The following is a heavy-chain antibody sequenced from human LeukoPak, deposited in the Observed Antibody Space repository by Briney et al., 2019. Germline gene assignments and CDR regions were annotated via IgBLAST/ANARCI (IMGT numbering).Heavy chain of an antibody. CDR3: ARDRWFGELSGGFDY. CDR1: GFTYSSYW. CDR2: IKQDGSEK. Sequence: PGGSLRLXCAASGFTYSSYWMSWVRRAPGKGLESVANIKQDGSEKYYVDSVKGRFTISRDNAKNSLYLQMNSLRAEDTAVYYCARDRWFGELSGGFDYWGQGTLVTVSS. D-gene: IGHD3-10*01. J-gene: IGHJ4*02. V-gene: IGHV3-7*01.